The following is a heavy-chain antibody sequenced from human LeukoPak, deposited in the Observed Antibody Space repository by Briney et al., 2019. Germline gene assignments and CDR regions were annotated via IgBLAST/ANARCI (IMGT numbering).Heavy chain of an antibody. Sequence: GASVKVSCKVSGYTLTELSMHWVRQAPGKGLEWMGGFDPEDGETIYAQKFQGRVTMTEDTSTDTAYMELSSLRSEDTAVYHCATSRIAAAGRGFDYWGQGTLVTVSS. J-gene: IGHJ4*02. CDR2: FDPEDGET. D-gene: IGHD6-13*01. CDR3: ATSRIAAAGRGFDY. V-gene: IGHV1-24*01. CDR1: GYTLTELS.